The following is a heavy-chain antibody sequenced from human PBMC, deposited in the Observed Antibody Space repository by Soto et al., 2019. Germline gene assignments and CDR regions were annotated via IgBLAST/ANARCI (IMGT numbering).Heavy chain of an antibody. CDR2: IIPIFGTA. V-gene: IGHV1-69*13. CDR1: GGTFSSYA. Sequence: ASVKVSCKASGGTFSSYAISWVRQAPGQGLEWMGGIIPIFGTANYAQKFQGGVTITADESTSTAYMELSSLRSADTAVYYCARQRSYSSSWYGRTGYYGMDVWGQGTTVTVSS. D-gene: IGHD6-13*01. CDR3: ARQRSYSSSWYGRTGYYGMDV. J-gene: IGHJ6*02.